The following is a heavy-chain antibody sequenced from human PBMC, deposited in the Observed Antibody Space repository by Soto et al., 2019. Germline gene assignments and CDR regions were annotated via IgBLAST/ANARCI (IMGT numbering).Heavy chain of an antibody. CDR2: IYSGGST. J-gene: IGHJ4*01. V-gene: IGHV4-59*08. CDR1: GDSIGTFY. CDR3: ARRGYTGQRGGFFFDF. Sequence: SETLSLTCTVSGDSIGTFYWSWIRQPPEKGLEWIGYIYSGGSTTYNPSLNSRVTISLDTSKNQFSLKMTSVTAADTALYYCARRGYTGQRGGFFFDFWGHGALVTVS. D-gene: IGHD5-12*01.